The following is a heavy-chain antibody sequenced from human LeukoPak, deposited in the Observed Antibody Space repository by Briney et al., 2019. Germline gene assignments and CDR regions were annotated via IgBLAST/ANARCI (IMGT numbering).Heavy chain of an antibody. J-gene: IGHJ4*02. V-gene: IGHV1-2*06. D-gene: IGHD3-22*01. CDR2: INPNSGGT. Sequence: GASVKVSCKASGYTFTGYYMHWVRQAPGQGLEWMGRINPNSGGTNYAQKFQGRVTMTRDTSISTAYMELSRLRSDDTAVYYCARAGRMTVVVIKQYYFDYWGQGTLVTVSS. CDR3: ARAGRMTVVVIKQYYFDY. CDR1: GYTFTGYY.